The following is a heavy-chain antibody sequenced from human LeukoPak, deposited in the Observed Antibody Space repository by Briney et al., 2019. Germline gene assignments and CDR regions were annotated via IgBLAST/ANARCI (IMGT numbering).Heavy chain of an antibody. CDR1: GGSFSGYY. V-gene: IGHV4-34*01. D-gene: IGHD6-19*01. CDR3: ARGPLAGLDYYYGMDV. J-gene: IGHJ6*02. CDR2: INHSGST. Sequence: SETLSLTCAVYGGSFSGYYWSWIRQPPGKGLEWVGEINHSGSTNNNPSLKSRVTRSVDTSKNQFSLKLSSVTAAYTAVYYCARGPLAGLDYYYGMDVWGQGTTVTVSS.